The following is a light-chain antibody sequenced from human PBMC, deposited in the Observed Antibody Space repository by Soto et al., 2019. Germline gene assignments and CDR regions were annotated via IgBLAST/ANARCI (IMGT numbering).Light chain of an antibody. CDR1: SSNIGAGYD. V-gene: IGLV1-40*01. CDR2: ANN. CDR3: QSYDSSLSVV. Sequence: SVLTQPPSVSGAPGQRVTISCTGSSSNIGAGYDVHWYQQLPGTAPKLLIYANNNRPLGVPDRFSGSKSGTSASLAITGLQAEDEADYHCQSYDSSLSVVFGGGTKLTVL. J-gene: IGLJ2*01.